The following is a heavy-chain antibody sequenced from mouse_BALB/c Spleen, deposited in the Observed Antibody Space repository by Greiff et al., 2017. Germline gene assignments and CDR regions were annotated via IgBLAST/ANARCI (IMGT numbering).Heavy chain of an antibody. V-gene: IGHV3-6*02. CDR2: ISYDGSN. CDR3: ARDLYYGSSPNWYFDV. Sequence: EVQLQQSGPGLVKPSQSLSLTCSVTGYSITSGYYWNWIRQFPGNKLEWMGYISYDGSNNYNPSLKNRISITRDTSKNQFFLKLNSVTTEDTATYYCARDLYYGSSPNWYFDVWGAGTTVTVSS. CDR1: GYSITSGYY. J-gene: IGHJ1*01. D-gene: IGHD1-1*01.